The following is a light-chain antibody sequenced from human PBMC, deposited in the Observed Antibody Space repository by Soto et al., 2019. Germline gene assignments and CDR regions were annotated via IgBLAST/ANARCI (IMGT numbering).Light chain of an antibody. Sequence: QSALTQPASVSGSPGQSITISCTGTSSDVGSYNYVSWYQQHPGKAPKLMIYEVNNRPSGVSNRFSGSKSGNTASLTISELQAEDEADYYCCSYTSGSTYVFGTGTKVTVL. CDR2: EVN. V-gene: IGLV2-14*01. J-gene: IGLJ1*01. CDR3: CSYTSGSTYV. CDR1: SSDVGSYNY.